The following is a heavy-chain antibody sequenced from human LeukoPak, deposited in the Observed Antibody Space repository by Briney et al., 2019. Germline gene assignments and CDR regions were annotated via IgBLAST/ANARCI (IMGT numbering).Heavy chain of an antibody. J-gene: IGHJ4*02. V-gene: IGHV4-39*01. CDR3: ARHDALYYYYGSGRVSYFDY. Sequence: SETLSLTCTVSGGSLNSNTYLWGWIRQPPGKGLEWVGSIYYSGSTYYNPSLKRRVTISADTSKNQFSLKLSSVTAADTAVYYCARHDALYYYYGSGRVSYFDYWGQGTLVTVSS. CDR1: GGSLNSNTYL. CDR2: IYYSGST. D-gene: IGHD3-10*01.